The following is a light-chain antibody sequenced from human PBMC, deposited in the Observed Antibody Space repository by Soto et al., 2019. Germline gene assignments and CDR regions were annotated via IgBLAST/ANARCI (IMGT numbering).Light chain of an antibody. J-gene: IGKJ1*01. Sequence: EIVWTQSPGTLSLSPGERATLSCRASQSVISQLSWYQHKPGQAPSLLIYDTSNRAPGIPARFSGSGSGTDFTLTISSLEPEDFAVYYCQQRYSWPRTFGQGTKV. CDR1: QSVISQ. CDR2: DTS. V-gene: IGKV3-11*01. CDR3: QQRYSWPRT.